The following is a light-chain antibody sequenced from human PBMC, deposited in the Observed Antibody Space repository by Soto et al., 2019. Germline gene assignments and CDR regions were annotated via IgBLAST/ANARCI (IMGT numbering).Light chain of an antibody. V-gene: IGKV3-15*01. CDR2: DAS. Sequence: EIMMTQSPATLSVSPGESATLSCRASQSVSSNLAWHQQEPGQAPRLLIYDASTRATGVPARVSGSGSGTEFTLTINNLQSEDFAVYYCQQYNNWPRTFGQGTKVEIK. CDR3: QQYNNWPRT. CDR1: QSVSSN. J-gene: IGKJ1*01.